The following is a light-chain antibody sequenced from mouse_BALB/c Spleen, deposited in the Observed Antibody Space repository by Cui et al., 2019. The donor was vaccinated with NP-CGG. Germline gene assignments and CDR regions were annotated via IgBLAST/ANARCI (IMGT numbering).Light chain of an antibody. CDR3: ALWYSNHWV. CDR2: GTN. J-gene: IGLJ1*01. V-gene: IGLV1*01. Sequence: QAVVTQESALTTSPSETVTLTCRSSTGAVTAYNYANWVQEKPDHLFTGLIGGTNNRAPGVPARFSGSLIGDKAALTITGAQTEDEAIYFCALWYSNHWVFGGGTKLTVL. CDR1: TGAVTAYNY.